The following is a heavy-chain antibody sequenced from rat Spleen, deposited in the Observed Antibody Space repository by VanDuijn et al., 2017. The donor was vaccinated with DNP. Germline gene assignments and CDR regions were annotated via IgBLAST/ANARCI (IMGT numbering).Heavy chain of an antibody. J-gene: IGHJ2*01. Sequence: EVKLVESGGGLVQPGRSLKLSCAASGFNFNDYWMGWVRQAPGKGLEWIGEINQDSSTIKYIPSLKDKFTISRDNGQNTLYLQMNSLRSEDTATYYCATETNYYSGDVGYFDYWGQGLIVTVSS. V-gene: IGHV4-2*01. D-gene: IGHD1-1*01. CDR2: INQDSSTI. CDR1: GFNFNDYW. CDR3: ATETNYYSGDVGYFDY.